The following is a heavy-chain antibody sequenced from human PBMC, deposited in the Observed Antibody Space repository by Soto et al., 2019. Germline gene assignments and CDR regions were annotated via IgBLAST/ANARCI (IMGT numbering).Heavy chain of an antibody. V-gene: IGHV1-69*12. CDR1: GGTFSSYA. CDR3: ARGNCGGDCPLQAFDI. D-gene: IGHD2-21*02. Sequence: QVQLVQSGAEVKKPGSSVKVSYKASGGTFSSYAISWVRQAPGQGLEWMGGIIPIFGTANYAQKFQGRVTITADESTSTAYMELSSLRSEDTAVYYCARGNCGGDCPLQAFDIWGQGTMVTVSS. CDR2: IIPIFGTA. J-gene: IGHJ3*02.